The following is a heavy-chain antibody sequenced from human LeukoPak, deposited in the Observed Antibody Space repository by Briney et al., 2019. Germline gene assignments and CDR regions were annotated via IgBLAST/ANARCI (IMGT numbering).Heavy chain of an antibody. CDR3: AKGNQLLWFGESLPTDGMDV. Sequence: PGGSLRLSCAASGFTFSSYGMHWVRQAPGKGLEWVAFIRYDGSNKYYADSVKGRFTISRDNSKNTLYLQMNSLRAEDTAVYYCAKGNQLLWFGESLPTDGMDVWGQGTTVTVSS. D-gene: IGHD3-10*01. CDR1: GFTFSSYG. J-gene: IGHJ6*02. V-gene: IGHV3-30*02. CDR2: IRYDGSNK.